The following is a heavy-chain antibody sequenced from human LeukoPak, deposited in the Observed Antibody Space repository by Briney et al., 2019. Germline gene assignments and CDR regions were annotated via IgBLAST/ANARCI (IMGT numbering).Heavy chain of an antibody. V-gene: IGHV3-48*01. Sequence: GGSLRLSCEASGFTFSGYWMHWVRQAPGKGLEWVSYISSSSSTIYYADSVKGRFTISRDNAKNSLYLQMNSLRAEDTAVYYCARIMSDNYYDSSGYTDYWGQGTLVTVSS. CDR2: ISSSSSTI. D-gene: IGHD3-22*01. J-gene: IGHJ4*02. CDR1: GFTFSGYW. CDR3: ARIMSDNYYDSSGYTDY.